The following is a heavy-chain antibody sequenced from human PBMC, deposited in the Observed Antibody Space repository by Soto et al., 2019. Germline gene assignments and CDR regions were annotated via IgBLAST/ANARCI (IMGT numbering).Heavy chain of an antibody. CDR1: GYTFTSYG. Sequence: ASVKVSCKASGYTFTSYGISWVRQAPGQGLGWMGWTSIYNGNTNYAQKLQGRVTMTTDTSTSTAYMDLRSLRSDDTAVYYCARRGPYSSSPLSNAFDIWGQGTMVTVSS. CDR2: TSIYNGNT. CDR3: ARRGPYSSSPLSNAFDI. D-gene: IGHD6-6*01. V-gene: IGHV1-18*01. J-gene: IGHJ3*02.